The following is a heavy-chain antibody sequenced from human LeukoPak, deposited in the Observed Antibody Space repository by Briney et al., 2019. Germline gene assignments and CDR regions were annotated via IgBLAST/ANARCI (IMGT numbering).Heavy chain of an antibody. V-gene: IGHV1-24*01. J-gene: IGHJ4*02. CDR2: FDPEDGET. CDR3: ASPYSSGFKTVYYFDY. Sequence: GASVKVSCKVSGYTLTELSMHWVRQAPGKGLEWMGGFDPEDGETIYAQKFQGRVTMTEDTSTDTAYMELSSLRSEDTAVYYCASPYSSGFKTVYYFDYWGQGTLVTVSS. D-gene: IGHD6-19*01. CDR1: GYTLTELS.